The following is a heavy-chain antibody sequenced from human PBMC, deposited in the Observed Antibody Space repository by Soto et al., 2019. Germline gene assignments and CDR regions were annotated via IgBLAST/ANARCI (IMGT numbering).Heavy chain of an antibody. CDR2: ISAYNGNT. V-gene: IGHV1-18*01. D-gene: IGHD3-16*01. CDR1: GYTFTSYG. CDR3: ARDRFPGLNDYIPTLDY. J-gene: IGHJ4*02. Sequence: ASVKVSCKASGYTFTSYGISWVRQAPGQGLEWMGWISAYNGNTNYAQKLQGRVTMTTDTSTSTAYMELRSLRSDDTAVYYCARDRFPGLNDYIPTLDYWGQGTLVTVSS.